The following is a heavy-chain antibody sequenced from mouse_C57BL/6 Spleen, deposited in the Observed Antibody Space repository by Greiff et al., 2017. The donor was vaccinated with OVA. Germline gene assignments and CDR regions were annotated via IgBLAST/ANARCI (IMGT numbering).Heavy chain of an antibody. V-gene: IGHV10-1*01. Sequence: EVKLQESGGGLVQPKGSLKLSCAASGFSFNTYAMNWVRQAPGKGLEWVARIRSKSNNYATYYADSVKDRFTISSDDSESMLYLQMNNLKTEDTAMYYCVRRGDFDYWGQGTTLTVSS. J-gene: IGHJ2*01. CDR1: GFSFNTYA. CDR2: IRSKSNNYAT. CDR3: VRRGDFDY.